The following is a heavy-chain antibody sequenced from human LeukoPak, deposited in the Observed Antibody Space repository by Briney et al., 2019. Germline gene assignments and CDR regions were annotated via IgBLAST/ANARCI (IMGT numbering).Heavy chain of an antibody. CDR1: GFTFSSYW. CDR2: INSDGSST. D-gene: IGHD2-2*01. V-gene: IGHV3-74*01. Sequence: PGGSLRLSCVASGFTFSSYWMHWVRQAPGKGLVWVSRINSDGSSTRYADSVKGRFTISGDNAKNTLYLQMNSLRAEETAVYYCARDRGSPEYCSSTSCPFDYWGQGTLVSVSS. J-gene: IGHJ4*02. CDR3: ARDRGSPEYCSSTSCPFDY.